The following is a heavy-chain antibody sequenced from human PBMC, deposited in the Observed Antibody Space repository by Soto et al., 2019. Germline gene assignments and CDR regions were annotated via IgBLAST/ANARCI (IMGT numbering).Heavy chain of an antibody. V-gene: IGHV4-4*07. CDR1: GGSMTSYY. CDR2: VYSSGGT. J-gene: IGHJ5*02. CDR3: ARGQRFSDWFDP. D-gene: IGHD3-3*01. Sequence: SETLSLTCTVSGGSMTSYYWTWIRQPAGKGLEWIGRVYSSGGTHYNPSLKSRVTISLDTSMNQFSLRLLSVTDADTAVYFCARGQRFSDWFDPWGQGTLVTVSS.